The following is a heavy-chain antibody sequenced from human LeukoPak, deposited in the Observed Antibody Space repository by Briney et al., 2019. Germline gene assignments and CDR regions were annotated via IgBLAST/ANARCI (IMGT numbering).Heavy chain of an antibody. V-gene: IGHV3-23*01. CDR2: ISGSGGST. Sequence: GGSLRLSCAASGFTFSSYAMSWVRQAPGKGLEWVSAISGSGGSTYYADSVKGRFTISRDNSKNTLYLQMNSLRAEDTAVYYCAKDFLGDCSGGSCYPLFDYWGQGTLVTVSS. D-gene: IGHD2-15*01. CDR1: GFTFSSYA. J-gene: IGHJ4*02. CDR3: AKDFLGDCSGGSCYPLFDY.